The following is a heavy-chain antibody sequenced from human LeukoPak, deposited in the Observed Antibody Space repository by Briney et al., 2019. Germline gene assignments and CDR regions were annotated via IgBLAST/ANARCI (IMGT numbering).Heavy chain of an antibody. V-gene: IGHV1-46*01. CDR3: ARARGYSYGPLDS. Sequence: ASVKVSCKASGQTFTRYYMHWARQAPGQGLEWMGIINPSGGRPSYAQKFEGRVTMTRDTSTSTLYMELRSPRSEDTAVYYCARARGYSYGPLDSWGQGTLVTVSS. CDR1: GQTFTRYY. CDR2: INPSGGRP. D-gene: IGHD5-18*01. J-gene: IGHJ4*02.